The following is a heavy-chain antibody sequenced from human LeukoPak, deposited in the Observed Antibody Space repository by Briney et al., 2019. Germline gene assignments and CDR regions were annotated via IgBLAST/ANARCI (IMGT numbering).Heavy chain of an antibody. Sequence: ASVKVSCTASGYTFTSYAMHWVRQAPGQGLEWMGWISPYNGNTNYAQRFQGRVTMTTDTSTSTAYMELRSLRFDDTAVYYCARDGGYFDYWGRGTLVTVSS. CDR3: ARDGGYFDY. J-gene: IGHJ4*02. V-gene: IGHV1-18*04. CDR1: GYTFTSYA. CDR2: ISPYNGNT.